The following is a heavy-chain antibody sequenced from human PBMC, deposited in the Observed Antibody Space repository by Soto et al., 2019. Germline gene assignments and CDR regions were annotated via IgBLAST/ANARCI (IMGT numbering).Heavy chain of an antibody. D-gene: IGHD6-13*01. J-gene: IGHJ3*02. CDR3: ARTGIAAAGTAFDI. V-gene: IGHV3-13*01. CDR2: IGTAGDT. CDR1: GFTFSSYD. Sequence: PGGSLRLSYAASGFTFSSYDMHWVRQATGKGLEWVSAIGTAGDTYYPGSVKGRFTISRENAKNSLYLQMNSLRAGDTAVYYCARTGIAAAGTAFDIWGQGTMVTVS.